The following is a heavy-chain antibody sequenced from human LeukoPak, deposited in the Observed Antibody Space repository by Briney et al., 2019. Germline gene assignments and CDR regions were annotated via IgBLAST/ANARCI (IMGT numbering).Heavy chain of an antibody. CDR2: IYTSGST. D-gene: IGHD3-10*01. CDR1: GGSISSGSYC. J-gene: IGHJ3*02. V-gene: IGHV4-61*02. CDR3: ARSMGSGSYSKRGAFDI. Sequence: PSETLSLTCTVSGGSISSGSYCWSWIRQPAGKGLEWIGRIYTSGSTNYNPSLKSRVTISVDTSKNQFSLKLSSVTAADTAVYYCARSMGSGSYSKRGAFDIWGQGTMVTVSS.